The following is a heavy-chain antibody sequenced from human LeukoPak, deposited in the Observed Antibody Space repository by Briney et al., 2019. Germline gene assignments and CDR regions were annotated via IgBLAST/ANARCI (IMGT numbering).Heavy chain of an antibody. V-gene: IGHV4-34*01. CDR3: ARSYYKVWYFDL. D-gene: IGHD3-10*01. Sequence: SETLSLTCAVYGGSFSGYYWSWIRQPPGKGLEWIGEINHSGSTNYNPSLKSQVTISVDTSKNQFSLKLSSVTAADTAVYYCARSYYKVWYFDLWGRGTLVTVSS. J-gene: IGHJ2*01. CDR1: GGSFSGYY. CDR2: INHSGST.